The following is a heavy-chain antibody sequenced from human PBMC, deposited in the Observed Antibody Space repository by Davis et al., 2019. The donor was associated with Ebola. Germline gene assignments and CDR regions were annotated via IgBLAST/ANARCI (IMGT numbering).Heavy chain of an antibody. Sequence: GESLKISCAASGFTFSSYSMNWVRQAPGKGLEWVSYISSSSSTIYYADSVKGRFTISRDNAKNSLYLQMNSLRAEDTAVYYCARGDRSRARVLQLGHPGIAAAGLSYWGQGTLVTVSS. CDR3: ARGDRSRARVLQLGHPGIAAAGLSY. D-gene: IGHD6-13*01. V-gene: IGHV3-48*04. CDR1: GFTFSSYS. J-gene: IGHJ4*02. CDR2: ISSSSSTI.